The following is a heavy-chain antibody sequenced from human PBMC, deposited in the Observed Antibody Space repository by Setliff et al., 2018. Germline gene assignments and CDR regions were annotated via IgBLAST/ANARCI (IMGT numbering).Heavy chain of an antibody. J-gene: IGHJ3*02. Sequence: GGSLRLSCTASGLSYTNDWVSWVRQAPGKRLEWVSIINVGGTNTYYRDSVKGRFTISRDNAKNTLYLQMNSLTTEDTAVYYCAKDSLEVVIALHIMGTSTAYAFDIWGQGTMVTVSS. D-gene: IGHD2-21*01. CDR1: GLSYTNDW. CDR2: INVGGTNT. CDR3: AKDSLEVVIALHIMGTSTAYAFDI. V-gene: IGHV3-23*01.